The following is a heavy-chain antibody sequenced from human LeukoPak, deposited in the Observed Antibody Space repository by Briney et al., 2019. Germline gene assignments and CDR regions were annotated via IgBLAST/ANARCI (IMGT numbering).Heavy chain of an antibody. D-gene: IGHD3-22*01. Sequence: GESLKISCKGSGYSFTSYWIGWVRQMPGKGLEWMGIMFPDDSDIRYSPSFQGQVTISAGKSISTAYLQWSSLQASDTAMYYCARPRDGYFPYYFDYWGQGTLVTVSS. V-gene: IGHV5-51*01. CDR2: MFPDDSDI. J-gene: IGHJ4*02. CDR1: GYSFTSYW. CDR3: ARPRDGYFPYYFDY.